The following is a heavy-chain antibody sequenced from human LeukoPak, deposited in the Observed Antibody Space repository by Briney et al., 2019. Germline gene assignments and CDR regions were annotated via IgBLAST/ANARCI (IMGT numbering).Heavy chain of an antibody. CDR1: GYTLTELS. CDR2: FDPEDGET. CDR3: ATTPYDIFSLNVGFDP. V-gene: IGHV1-24*01. D-gene: IGHD3-9*01. J-gene: IGHJ5*02. Sequence: ASVKVSCKVSGYTLTELSMHWVRQAPGKGLEWMGGFDPEDGETIYAQKFQGRVTMTEDTSTDTAYMELSSLRTEDTAVYYCATTPYDIFSLNVGFDPWCQGTLVTVSS.